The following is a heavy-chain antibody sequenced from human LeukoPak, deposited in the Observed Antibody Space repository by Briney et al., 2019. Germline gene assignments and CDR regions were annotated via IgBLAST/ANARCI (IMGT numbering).Heavy chain of an antibody. CDR2: ISSSSSYI. V-gene: IGHV3-21*01. CDR3: AKDGVPSRWFGRNYFDY. CDR1: GFTFSSYT. J-gene: IGHJ4*02. D-gene: IGHD3-10*01. Sequence: PGGSPRLSCAASGFTFSSYTMNWVRQAPGKGLEWVSSISSSSSYIYYADSVKGRFTISRDNAKNSLYLQMNSLRAEDTAVYYCAKDGVPSRWFGRNYFDYWGQGTLVTVSS.